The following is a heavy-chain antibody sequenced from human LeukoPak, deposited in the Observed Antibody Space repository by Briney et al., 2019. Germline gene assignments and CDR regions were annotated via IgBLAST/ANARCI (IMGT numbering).Heavy chain of an antibody. V-gene: IGHV1-2*02. Sequence: ASMKASCKASGYTFTNYYIHWVRQAPGQGLEWMGWMNPNSGARTYAQKFQGRVTLTRDTSINTAYMELSRLTSDDTAVYYCVRDEYDSSGYYEFWGQGALVTVSS. CDR2: MNPNSGAR. CDR3: VRDEYDSSGYYEF. D-gene: IGHD3-22*01. CDR1: GYTFTNYY. J-gene: IGHJ4*02.